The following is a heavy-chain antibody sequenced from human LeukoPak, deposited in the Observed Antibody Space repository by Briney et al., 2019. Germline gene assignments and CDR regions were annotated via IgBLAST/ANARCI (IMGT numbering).Heavy chain of an antibody. V-gene: IGHV4-61*02. D-gene: IGHD2-2*01. CDR1: GGSISSGSYY. CDR2: FYTSENI. Sequence: SETLSLTCTVSGGSISSGSYYWSWIRQPAGKGLEWIGRFYTSENIKYNPSLKSRVTISVDTSKNQFSLKLSSVTAADTAVYYCARGDCSSTSCSFDYWGQGTLVTVSS. CDR3: ARGDCSSTSCSFDY. J-gene: IGHJ4*02.